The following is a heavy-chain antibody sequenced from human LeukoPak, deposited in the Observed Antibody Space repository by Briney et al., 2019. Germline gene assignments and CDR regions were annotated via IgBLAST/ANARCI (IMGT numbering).Heavy chain of an antibody. CDR1: GFTFTTYA. J-gene: IGHJ4*02. CDR3: AKDPLHGYYFDY. D-gene: IGHD6-25*01. CDR2: ISASGAST. Sequence: GGSLRLSCAASGFTFTTYATSWVRQAPGKGLEWVSAISASGASTYYTDSVKGRFTISRDTSENTLYLQMNSLRAEDTAIYYCAKDPLHGYYFDYWGQGTLVTVSS. V-gene: IGHV3-23*01.